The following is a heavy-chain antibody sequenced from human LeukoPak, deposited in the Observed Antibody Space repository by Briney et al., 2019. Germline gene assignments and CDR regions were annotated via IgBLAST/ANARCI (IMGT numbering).Heavy chain of an antibody. CDR2: IYYSGST. J-gene: IGHJ4*02. D-gene: IGHD3-10*01. Sequence: PSETLSLTCTVSGGSISSYYWSWIRQPPGKGLEWIGYIYYSGSTNYNPSLKSRVTISVDTSKNQFSLKLSSVTAADTAVYYCARTDGSGSFLGYYFDYWGQGTLVTVSS. CDR1: GGSISSYY. CDR3: ARTDGSGSFLGYYFDY. V-gene: IGHV4-59*01.